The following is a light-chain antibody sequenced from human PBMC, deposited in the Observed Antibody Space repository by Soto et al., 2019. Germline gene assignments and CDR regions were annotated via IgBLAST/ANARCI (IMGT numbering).Light chain of an antibody. CDR1: SSDVGYYNL. Sequence: QSALTQPASVSGSPGQSITISCTGTSSDVGYYNLVSWYQHHPGKAPKLMMHEGSKRPSGVSNRFSGSKSGTTASLTISGLQPEDEADYYCCSYAGSGTLVFGGGTKLTVL. J-gene: IGLJ2*01. CDR2: EGS. CDR3: CSYAGSGTLV. V-gene: IGLV2-23*01.